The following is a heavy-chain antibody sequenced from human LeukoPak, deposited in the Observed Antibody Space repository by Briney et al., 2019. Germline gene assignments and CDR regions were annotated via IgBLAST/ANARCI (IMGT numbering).Heavy chain of an antibody. D-gene: IGHD5-24*01. CDR1: GFAFSSYP. CDR3: ARDRDVNYFDY. V-gene: IGHV3-23*01. Sequence: GGSLRLSCAASGFAFSSYPMSWVRLAPGKGLEWLSDISATGDSANYADSVKGRFTISRDNAKNTLHLQMNSLRVEDTAVYYCARDRDVNYFDYWGQGTLVTVSS. J-gene: IGHJ4*02. CDR2: ISATGDSA.